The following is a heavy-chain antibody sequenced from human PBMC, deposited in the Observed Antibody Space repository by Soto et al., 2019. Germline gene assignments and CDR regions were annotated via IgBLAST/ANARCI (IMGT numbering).Heavy chain of an antibody. CDR1: GYSFTSYW. Sequence: GESLKISCKGSGYSFTSYWIGWVRQMPGKGLEWMGIIYPGDSDTRYSPSFQGQVTISADKSNSTAYLQWSSLKASDTAMYYCARRVTGDKDYYYYMDVWGKGTTVTVSS. CDR2: IYPGDSDT. D-gene: IGHD7-27*01. J-gene: IGHJ6*03. V-gene: IGHV5-51*01. CDR3: ARRVTGDKDYYYYMDV.